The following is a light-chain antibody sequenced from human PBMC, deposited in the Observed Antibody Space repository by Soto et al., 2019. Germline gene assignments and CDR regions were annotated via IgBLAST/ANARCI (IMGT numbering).Light chain of an antibody. CDR3: QQYGGSPRIT. V-gene: IGKV3-20*01. J-gene: IGKJ5*01. Sequence: EIVFTQSPGTLSLSPGESATLSCRASERLSSVYLAWYQQRPGQPPRLLIYGASNRATGIPDRFSGSGSGTDFTLIINRLEPEDVAIYYCQQYGGSPRITFGQGTRLEIK. CDR1: ERLSSVY. CDR2: GAS.